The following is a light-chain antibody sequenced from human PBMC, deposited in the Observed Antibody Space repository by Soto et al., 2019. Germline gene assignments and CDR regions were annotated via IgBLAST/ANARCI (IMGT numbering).Light chain of an antibody. CDR1: RSNIGAGFD. CDR3: QSFDLRDFHV. Sequence: QLVLTQPPSVSGAPGQRVTISCTGSRSNIGAGFDVHWYQQLPGTAPKLLIYANNNRPSGVPDRFSGSKSGTSASLAITGLQTDDEADYYCQSFDLRDFHVFGSGTKLTVL. CDR2: ANN. J-gene: IGLJ1*01. V-gene: IGLV1-40*01.